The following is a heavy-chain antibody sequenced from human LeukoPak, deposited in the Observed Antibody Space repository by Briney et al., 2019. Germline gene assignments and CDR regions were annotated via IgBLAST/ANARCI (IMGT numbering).Heavy chain of an antibody. J-gene: IGHJ4*02. Sequence: SAKVSCKASGYTFTSYAISWVRQAPGQGLEWMGRIIPIFGTANYAQKFQGRVTITTDESTSTAYMELSSLRSEDTAVYYCARVGDGYTQGDYWGQGTLVTVSS. CDR3: ARVGDGYTQGDY. D-gene: IGHD5-24*01. CDR2: IIPIFGTA. V-gene: IGHV1-69*05. CDR1: GYTFTSYA.